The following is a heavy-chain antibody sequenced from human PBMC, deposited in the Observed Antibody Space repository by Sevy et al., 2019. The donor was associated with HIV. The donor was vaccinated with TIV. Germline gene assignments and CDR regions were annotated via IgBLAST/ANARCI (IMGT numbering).Heavy chain of an antibody. CDR1: GFTFTTYW. Sequence: GGSLRLSCAASGFTFTTYWMTWVRQAPGKGLEWVANIKQDGSEKYYVDSVKGRFTISRDNAKNSVYLQMNSLRVEDTAVYYYERGLYNALDWGQGTLVTVSS. CDR3: ERGLYNALD. V-gene: IGHV3-7*01. D-gene: IGHD3-16*01. CDR2: IKQDGSEK. J-gene: IGHJ4*02.